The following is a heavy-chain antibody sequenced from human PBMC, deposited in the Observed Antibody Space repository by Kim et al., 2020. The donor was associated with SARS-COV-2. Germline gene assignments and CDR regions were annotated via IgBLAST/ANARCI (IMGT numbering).Heavy chain of an antibody. CDR2: INHSGST. J-gene: IGHJ5*02. D-gene: IGHD2-2*01. CDR3: ARRKSRIVVVPAADPHQIWFDP. Sequence: SETLSLTCAVYGGSFSGYYWSWIRQPPGKGLEWIGEINHSGSTNYNPSLKSRVTISVDTSKNQFSLKLSSVTAADTAVYYCARRKSRIVVVPAADPHQIWFDPWGQGTLVTVSS. CDR1: GGSFSGYY. V-gene: IGHV4-34*01.